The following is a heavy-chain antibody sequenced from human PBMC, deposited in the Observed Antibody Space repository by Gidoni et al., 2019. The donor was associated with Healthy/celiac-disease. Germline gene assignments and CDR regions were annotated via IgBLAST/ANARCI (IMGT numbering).Heavy chain of an antibody. CDR3: AKSPGGRTTVTDYYYGMDV. Sequence: EVQLLESGGGLVQPGGSLRLSCDASGFTFSIYAMSWVRQAPGKWLEWVSAISGSGGSIYYADSVKGRFTISRDNSKNTLYLQMNSLRAEDTAVYYCAKSPGGRTTVTDYYYGMDVWGKGTTVTVSS. V-gene: IGHV3-23*01. D-gene: IGHD4-17*01. J-gene: IGHJ6*04. CDR1: GFTFSIYA. CDR2: ISGSGGSI.